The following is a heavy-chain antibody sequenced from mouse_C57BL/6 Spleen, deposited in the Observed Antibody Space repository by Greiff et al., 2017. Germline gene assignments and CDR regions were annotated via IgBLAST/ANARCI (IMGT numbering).Heavy chain of an antibody. J-gene: IGHJ3*01. D-gene: IGHD4-1*01. Sequence: EVQRVESGPGLVKPSQSLSLTCSVTGYSITSGYFWTWNRQFPGNKLEWMGYISYDGSNNYNPSLKNRISITRDTSKNQFFLKLNSVTTEDTATYYCARDRWDGFAYWGQGTLVTVSA. V-gene: IGHV3-6*01. CDR3: ARDRWDGFAY. CDR1: GYSITSGYF. CDR2: ISYDGSN.